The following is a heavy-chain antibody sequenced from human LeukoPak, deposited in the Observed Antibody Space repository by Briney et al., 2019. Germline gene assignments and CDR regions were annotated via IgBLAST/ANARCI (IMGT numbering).Heavy chain of an antibody. CDR3: ARDAAMVTWGNYFDY. CDR2: ISYDGSNK. D-gene: IGHD5-18*01. Sequence: GGSLRLSCAASGFTFSSYAMHWVRQAPGKGLEWVAVISYDGSNKYYADSVKGRFTISRDNSENTLYLQMNSLRAEDTAVYYCARDAAMVTWGNYFDYWGQGTLVTVSS. V-gene: IGHV3-30*04. J-gene: IGHJ4*02. CDR1: GFTFSSYA.